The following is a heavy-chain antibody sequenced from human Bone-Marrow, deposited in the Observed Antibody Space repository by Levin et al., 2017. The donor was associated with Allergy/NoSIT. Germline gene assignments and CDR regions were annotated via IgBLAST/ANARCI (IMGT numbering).Heavy chain of an antibody. V-gene: IGHV3-74*01. D-gene: IGHD3-16*01. CDR1: GFTFSNYY. Sequence: SCAASGFTFSNYYLHWVRQAPGKGLVWVSRIKIDGSSTNYADSVQGRFTISRDNAKNTVYLQMNSLRADGTAVYYCTSDGGSMANQDWYCDLWGRGTLVTVS. CDR2: IKIDGSST. J-gene: IGHJ2*01. CDR3: TSDGGSMANQDWYCDL.